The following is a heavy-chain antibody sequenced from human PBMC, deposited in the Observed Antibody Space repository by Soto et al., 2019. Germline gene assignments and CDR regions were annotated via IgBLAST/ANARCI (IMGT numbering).Heavy chain of an antibody. V-gene: IGHV4-39*01. D-gene: IGHD4-17*01. J-gene: IGHJ4*02. CDR3: VSQRTTVPTQAYFDY. CDR1: GGSVTNSSYY. Sequence: PSLTCTVSGGSVTNSSYYWGWIRQSPGKGLEWIGSVYYRGRSYSKSSVKSRVTIPVDTSKNRFSLSLNSVTASDTAVYFCVSQRTTVPTQAYFDYWGPGALVTVSS. CDR2: VYYRGRS.